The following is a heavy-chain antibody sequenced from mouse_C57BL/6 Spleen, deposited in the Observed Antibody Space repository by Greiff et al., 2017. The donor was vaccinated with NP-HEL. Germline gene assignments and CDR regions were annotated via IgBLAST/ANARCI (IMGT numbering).Heavy chain of an antibody. CDR1: GFNIKNTY. CDR2: IDPANGNT. V-gene: IGHV14-3*01. D-gene: IGHD2-4*01. CDR3: ARGAYYDYDVAMDY. Sequence: LVESVAELVRPGASVKLSCTASGFNIKNTYMHWVKQRPEQGLEWIGRIDPANGNTKYAPKFQGKATITADTSSNTAYLQLSSLTSEDTAIYYCARGAYYDYDVAMDYWGQGTSVTVSS. J-gene: IGHJ4*01.